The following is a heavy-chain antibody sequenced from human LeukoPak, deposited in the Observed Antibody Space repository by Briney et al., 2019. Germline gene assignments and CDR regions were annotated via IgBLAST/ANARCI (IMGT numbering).Heavy chain of an antibody. D-gene: IGHD6-19*01. CDR2: FSYNGINK. V-gene: IGHV3-33*05. J-gene: IGHJ4*02. CDR3: ARGTYDNGWYYFDY. CDR1: GFTFSSYG. Sequence: GGPLRLSCAASGFTFSSYGMHWVRPAPGKGLEWVAVFSYNGINKDYATSVEGRFTLSRDISKSTLYLQMNSLRAEDTALYYCARGTYDNGWYYFDYWGQGTLVTVSS.